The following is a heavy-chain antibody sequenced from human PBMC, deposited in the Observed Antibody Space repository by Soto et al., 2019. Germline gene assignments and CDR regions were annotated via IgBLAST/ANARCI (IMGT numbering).Heavy chain of an antibody. D-gene: IGHD6-6*01. CDR3: ASPGSSSSRYYYGMDV. J-gene: IGHJ6*02. V-gene: IGHV5-10-1*01. CDR1: GYSFTSYW. CDR2: IDPSDSYT. Sequence: GESLKISCKGSGYSFTSYWISWVRQMPGKGLEWMGRIDPSDSYTNYSPSFQGHVTISADKSISTAYLQWSSLKASDTAMYYCASPGSSSSRYYYGMDVWGQGTTVTVSS.